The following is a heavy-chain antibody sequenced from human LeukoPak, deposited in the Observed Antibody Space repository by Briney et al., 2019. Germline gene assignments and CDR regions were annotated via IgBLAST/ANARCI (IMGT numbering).Heavy chain of an antibody. D-gene: IGHD1-26*01. CDR2: MYYSGST. CDR3: ARQREQYVDF. J-gene: IGHJ4*02. Sequence: SETLSLTCAVSGVSVNSSQYYWGWIRQPPGKGLEWIGTMYYSGSTYYNPSLKSRFTISVDTSKNQFFLNLISVTAADTAVYFCARQREQYVDFWGQGSLVTVSS. CDR1: GVSVNSSQYY. V-gene: IGHV4-39*01.